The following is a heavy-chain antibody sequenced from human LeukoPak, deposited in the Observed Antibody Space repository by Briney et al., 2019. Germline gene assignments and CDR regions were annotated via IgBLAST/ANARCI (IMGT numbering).Heavy chain of an antibody. Sequence: PGGSLRLSCAASGFTFSSYWMHWVRQAPGKGLVWVSLINSDGSSTNYADSVKDRFTISRDSAKNTLYLQMNSLRAEDTAVYYCAKVGVVPAAIYWFDPWGQGTLVTVSS. CDR2: INSDGSST. CDR1: GFTFSSYW. J-gene: IGHJ5*02. CDR3: AKVGVVPAAIYWFDP. D-gene: IGHD2-2*01. V-gene: IGHV3-74*01.